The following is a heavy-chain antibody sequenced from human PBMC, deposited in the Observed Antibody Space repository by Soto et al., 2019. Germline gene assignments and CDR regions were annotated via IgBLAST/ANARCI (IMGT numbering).Heavy chain of an antibody. V-gene: IGHV3-30-3*01. CDR1: GFTFSSYA. CDR2: ISYDGSNK. J-gene: IGHJ4*02. CDR3: AREFAGEAELPSGGRFDY. D-gene: IGHD1-26*01. Sequence: SLRLSCAASGFTFSSYAMHWVRQAPGKGLEWVAVISYDGSNKYYADSVKGRFTISRDNSKNTLYLQMNSLRAEDTAVYYCAREFAGEAELPSGGRFDYWGQGTLVTVSS.